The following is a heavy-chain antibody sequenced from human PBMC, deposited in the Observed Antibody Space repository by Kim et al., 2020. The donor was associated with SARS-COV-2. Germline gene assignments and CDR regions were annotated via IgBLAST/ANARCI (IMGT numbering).Heavy chain of an antibody. CDR3: ARDPAYDSTQA. V-gene: IGHV3-21*01. Sequence: GGSLRLSCAASGFTFSIYSMNWVRQAPGKGLEWVSSISSSSSNIYYADSVKGRFTISRDNAKNSLYLQMNSLRAEDTAVYYCARDPAYDSTQAWGQGTLVTVSS. CDR1: GFTFSIYS. D-gene: IGHD3-22*01. CDR2: ISSSSSNI. J-gene: IGHJ4*02.